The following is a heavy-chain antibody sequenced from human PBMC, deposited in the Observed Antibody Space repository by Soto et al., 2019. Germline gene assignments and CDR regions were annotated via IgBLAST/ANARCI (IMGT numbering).Heavy chain of an antibody. CDR2: ISAYNGNT. CDR1: GYTFNSYG. CDR3: ARGGCIDARPVDY. J-gene: IGHJ4*02. V-gene: IGHV1-18*03. Sequence: QVQLVQSGAEVKKPGASVKVSCKASGYTFNSYGISWVRQAPGQGLEWMGWISAYNGNTNYVQKVQGRVTMTTDTSTRTASIESRSLRPLEMAVYYCARGGCIDARPVDYWGQGTLVTVSS.